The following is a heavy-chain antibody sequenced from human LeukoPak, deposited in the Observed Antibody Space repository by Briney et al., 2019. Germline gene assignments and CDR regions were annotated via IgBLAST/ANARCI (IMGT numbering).Heavy chain of an antibody. CDR1: GYTFTSYG. CDR2: ISAYNGNT. J-gene: IGHJ4*02. V-gene: IGHV1-18*01. CDR3: ARDRYLRYSYGGGDFDY. D-gene: IGHD5-18*01. Sequence: VASVKASCKASGYTFTSYGISWVRQAPGQGLEWMGWISAYNGNTNYAQNLQGRVTMTADTSTGTAYMELRSLRSDDTAVYYCARDRYLRYSYGGGDFDYWGQGTLVTVSS.